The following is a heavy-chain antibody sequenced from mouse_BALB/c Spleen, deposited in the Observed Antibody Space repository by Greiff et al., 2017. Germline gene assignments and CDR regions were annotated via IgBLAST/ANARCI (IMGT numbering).Heavy chain of an antibody. CDR2: IDPSDSYT. J-gene: IGHJ4*01. CDR3: TRNYYYGSSYAMDY. CDR1: GYTFTSYW. V-gene: IGHV1S127*01. D-gene: IGHD1-1*01. Sequence: QVQLQQPGAELVKPGASVKMSCKASGYTFTSYWMHWVKQRPGHGLEWIGVIDPSDSYTSYNQKFKGKATLTVDTSSSTAYMQLSSLTSEDSAVYYCTRNYYYGSSYAMDYWGQGTSVTVSS.